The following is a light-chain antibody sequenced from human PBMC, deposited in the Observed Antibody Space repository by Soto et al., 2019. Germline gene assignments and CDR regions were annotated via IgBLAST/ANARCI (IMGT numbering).Light chain of an antibody. V-gene: IGKV3-15*01. CDR3: QQYNHWPQT. Sequence: ELVMAQSPATLSVSPGERATLSCRASQSVSSNLAWYQQKPGQAPRLLIYGASTRAPGIPARFSGSGSGTEFTLTISSLQSEDFAVYHCQQYNHWPQTFGQGTRLEIK. CDR2: GAS. J-gene: IGKJ5*01. CDR1: QSVSSN.